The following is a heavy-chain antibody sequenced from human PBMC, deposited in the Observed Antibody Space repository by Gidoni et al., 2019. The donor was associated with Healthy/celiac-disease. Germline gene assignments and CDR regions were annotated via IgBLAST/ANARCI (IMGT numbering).Heavy chain of an antibody. Sequence: EVQLLESGGGLVQPGGSLRLSCAASGFTVDHYAMSWVRQAPGKGLEWVSAISGSGSSTYYADSLQGRFTISRDNSKNTLFLQINSLRAEDTAVYYCAKGGTFYDFWSGESFQHWGQGTLLTVSS. V-gene: IGHV3-23*01. CDR3: AKGGTFYDFWSGESFQH. CDR1: GFTVDHYA. D-gene: IGHD3-3*01. J-gene: IGHJ1*01. CDR2: ISGSGSST.